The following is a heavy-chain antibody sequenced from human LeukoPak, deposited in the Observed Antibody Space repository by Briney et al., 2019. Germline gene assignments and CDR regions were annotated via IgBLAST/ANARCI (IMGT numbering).Heavy chain of an antibody. CDR3: AKDFPHYYEVPHGMDV. CDR1: GFGFGQYE. Sequence: GGSLRLSCAASGFGFGQYEMNWVRQAPGKGLEWIAYISVRAATIYYGDSVEGRYTISRDDAKNSLYLQMNGLRVEDTAIYYCAKDFPHYYEVPHGMDVWGQGTTVTV. D-gene: IGHD3-22*01. V-gene: IGHV3-48*03. CDR2: ISVRAATI. J-gene: IGHJ6*02.